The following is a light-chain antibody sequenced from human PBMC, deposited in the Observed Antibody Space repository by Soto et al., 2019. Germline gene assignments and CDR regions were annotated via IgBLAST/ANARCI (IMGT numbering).Light chain of an antibody. J-gene: IGKJ1*01. CDR1: QNIINW. CDR2: KAS. V-gene: IGKV1-5*03. Sequence: DVQMTQSPSTLSASIGDRVTITCRASQNIINWLAWYQQKRGKAPKLLIYKASSLESGVPSRFSGSGSGTEFTLKISSLQPYDFATYYCQQYNYNPWTFGQGTKVDIK. CDR3: QQYNYNPWT.